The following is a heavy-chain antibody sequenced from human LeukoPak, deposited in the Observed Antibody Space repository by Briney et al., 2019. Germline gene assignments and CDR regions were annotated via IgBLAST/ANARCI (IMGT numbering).Heavy chain of an antibody. V-gene: IGHV4-59*01. CDR2: IYYSGST. Sequence: SETLSLTCTVSGGSISSYYWSWIRQPPGKGLEWIGYIYYSGSTNYNPSRKSRVNIPVDTAKNQYSRKLSSVTAADTAVYYCARAAIAAAADTNWFDPWGQGTLVTVSS. CDR1: GGSISSYY. J-gene: IGHJ5*02. CDR3: ARAAIAAAADTNWFDP. D-gene: IGHD6-13*01.